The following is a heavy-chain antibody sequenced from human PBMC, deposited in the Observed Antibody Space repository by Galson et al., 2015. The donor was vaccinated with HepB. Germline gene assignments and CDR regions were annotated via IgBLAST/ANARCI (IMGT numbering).Heavy chain of an antibody. V-gene: IGHV3-30*18. CDR1: GFTFSHYG. CDR2: ISYDGRSK. Sequence: SLRLSCAASGFTFSHYGVHWVRQAPGKGLEWVAVISYDGRSKYYADSVKGRFTISRDNSRNTLYLQMNSLRAEDTAVYYCAKIKSRTVDITKVGSDYWGQGTLVTVSS. D-gene: IGHD5-12*01. CDR3: AKIKSRTVDITKVGSDY. J-gene: IGHJ4*02.